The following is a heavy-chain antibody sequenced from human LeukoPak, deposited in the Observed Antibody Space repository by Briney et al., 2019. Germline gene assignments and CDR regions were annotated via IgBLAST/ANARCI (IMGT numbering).Heavy chain of an antibody. CDR1: GFTFSNYN. CDR3: ARDTFHPGLIDS. D-gene: IGHD2-21*01. CDR2: INTDSSDI. J-gene: IGHJ4*02. Sequence: GGSLRLSCAASGFTFSNYNMNWARQAPGKGLEWVSYINTDSSDIHYADSVKGRFTISRDNARNTLYLQLSSLRAEDSAVYYCARDTFHPGLIDSWGQGTLVTVSS. V-gene: IGHV3-21*05.